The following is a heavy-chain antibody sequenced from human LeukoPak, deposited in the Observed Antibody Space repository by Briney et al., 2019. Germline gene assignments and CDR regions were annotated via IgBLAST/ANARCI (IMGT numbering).Heavy chain of an antibody. V-gene: IGHV1-8*01. Sequence: ASVKVSCKASGYTFTSYNFNWVRQATGQRPEWMGWMSPNSGDTGYAQKFQDRVTMTRNTSISTAYMELSSLRSDDTAVYYCARGPPNWGYDYWGPGTLVTVSS. CDR3: ARGPPNWGYDY. J-gene: IGHJ4*02. CDR2: MSPNSGDT. D-gene: IGHD7-27*01. CDR1: GYTFTSYN.